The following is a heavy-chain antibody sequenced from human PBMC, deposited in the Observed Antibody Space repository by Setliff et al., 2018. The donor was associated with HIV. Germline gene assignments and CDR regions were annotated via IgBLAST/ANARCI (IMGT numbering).Heavy chain of an antibody. D-gene: IGHD5-12*01. CDR3: ATEGRRDGYNPGFDY. CDR1: GDSLSSGSHY. V-gene: IGHV4-61*09. J-gene: IGHJ4*02. CDR2: IYTSGST. Sequence: KPSETLSLTCTVSGDSLSSGSHYWSWIRQPAGKGLEWIGHIYTSGSTNYNPSLKSRVTISVDTSKNQFSLKLSSVTAADTAVYYCATEGRRDGYNPGFDYWGQGTLVTVSS.